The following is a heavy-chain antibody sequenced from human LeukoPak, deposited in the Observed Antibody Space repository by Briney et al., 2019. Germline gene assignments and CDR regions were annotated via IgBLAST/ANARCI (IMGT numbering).Heavy chain of an antibody. CDR3: ARDPLSSSWYDYYYGMDV. Sequence: GRSLSLSCAASGFTFSSYAMHWVRQAPGKGLEWVAVISYDGSNKYYADSVKGRFTISRDNSKNTLYLQMNSLRAEDTAVYYCARDPLSSSWYDYYYGMDVWGQGTTVTVSS. J-gene: IGHJ6*02. CDR2: ISYDGSNK. D-gene: IGHD6-13*01. V-gene: IGHV3-30-3*01. CDR1: GFTFSSYA.